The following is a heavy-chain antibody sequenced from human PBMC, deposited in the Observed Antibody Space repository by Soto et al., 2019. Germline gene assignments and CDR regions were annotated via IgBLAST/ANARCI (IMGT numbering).Heavy chain of an antibody. Sequence: SETLSLTCTVSGGSISSYYWSWIRQPPGKGLEWIGYIYYSGSTNYNPSLKSRVTISVDTSKNQFSLKLSSVTAADTAVYYCARDQWELPGYYYGMDVWGQGTTVTVSS. CDR3: ARDQWELPGYYYGMDV. CDR2: IYYSGST. J-gene: IGHJ6*02. CDR1: GGSISSYY. V-gene: IGHV4-59*01. D-gene: IGHD1-26*01.